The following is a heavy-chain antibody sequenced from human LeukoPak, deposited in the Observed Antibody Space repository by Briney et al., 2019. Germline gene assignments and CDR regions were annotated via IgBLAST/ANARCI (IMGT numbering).Heavy chain of an antibody. CDR2: NYYSGST. J-gene: IGHJ4*02. Sequence: SETLSLTCTVSGGSISSYYWSWIRQPPGKGLEWIGYNYYSGSTNYNPSLKSRVTISVDTSKNQFSLKLSSVAAADTAVYYCASVDTAMVTIDYWGQGALVTVSS. CDR1: GGSISSYY. CDR3: ASVDTAMVTIDY. V-gene: IGHV4-59*08. D-gene: IGHD5-18*01.